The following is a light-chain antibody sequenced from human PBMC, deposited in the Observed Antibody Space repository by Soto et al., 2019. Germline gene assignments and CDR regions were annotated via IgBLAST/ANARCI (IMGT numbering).Light chain of an antibody. CDR2: AAS. CDR3: QQCQSIPYT. V-gene: IGKV1-39*01. CDR1: QTISSY. Sequence: DIQMTQSPSSLSASVGDRVTITCRASQTISSYLNWYQQKPGKAPQLLIYAASSLQSGVPSTFSCRRSGTDFTLTISSLQTEDFETYYYQQCQSIPYTFGQGRKLEIK. J-gene: IGKJ2*01.